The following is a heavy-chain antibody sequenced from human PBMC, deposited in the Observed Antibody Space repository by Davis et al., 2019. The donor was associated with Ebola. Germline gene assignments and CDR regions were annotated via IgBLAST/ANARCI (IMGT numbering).Heavy chain of an antibody. J-gene: IGHJ4*02. CDR2: ISSSSSYI. CDR3: AKEDGVAVVGTDY. D-gene: IGHD6-19*01. CDR1: GFTFSSYS. V-gene: IGHV3-21*04. Sequence: PGGSLTLSCAASGFTFSSYSMNWVRQAPGKGLEWVSSISSSSSYIYYADPVKGRFTISRDNAKNSLYLQMNRLRAEDTAVYYCAKEDGVAVVGTDYWGQGTLVTVSS.